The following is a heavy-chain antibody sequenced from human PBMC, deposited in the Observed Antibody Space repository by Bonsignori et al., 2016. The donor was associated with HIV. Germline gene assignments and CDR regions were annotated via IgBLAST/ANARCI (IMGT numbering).Heavy chain of an antibody. J-gene: IGHJ6*03. CDR3: ATTYYLDSRDPIPGLYYMDV. Sequence: VRQAPGKGLEWVSYISSSSSTIYYADSVRGRFTISRDNAKNSLYLQMNSLRDEDTAVYYCATTYYLDSRDPIPGLYYMDVWGKGTTVTVSS. V-gene: IGHV3-48*02. D-gene: IGHD3-22*01. CDR2: ISSSSSTI.